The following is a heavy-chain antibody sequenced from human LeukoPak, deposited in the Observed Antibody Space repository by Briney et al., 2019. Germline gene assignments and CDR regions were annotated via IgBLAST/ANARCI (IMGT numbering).Heavy chain of an antibody. CDR2: IYHTGIT. CDR1: GASISSAGYY. V-gene: IGHV4-30-4*01. J-gene: IGHJ4*02. CDR3: AGLCNYYFDY. D-gene: IGHD5-24*01. Sequence: SQTLSLTCTVSGASISSAGYYWSWIRQPPGKGLEWIGYIYHTGITYYNPSLKSRVTISVDTSKNQFSLKLSSVPAADTAVYYCAGLCNYYFDYWGQGALVTVSS.